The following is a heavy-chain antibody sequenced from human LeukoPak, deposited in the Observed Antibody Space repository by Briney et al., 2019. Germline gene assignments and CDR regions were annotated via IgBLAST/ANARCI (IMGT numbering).Heavy chain of an antibody. V-gene: IGHV4-39*07. CDR3: ARAFGNVRGDA. CDR2: IFYSGIT. D-gene: IGHD3-10*01. CDR1: GDSISSTSFY. J-gene: IGHJ5*02. Sequence: SETLSLTCTLSGDSISSTSFYWAWIRQPPGKGLECIGTIFYSGITYYSSSLRSRVTTSVDTSKNQFSLNVSSLTAADTAVYYCARAFGNVRGDAWGQGSLVTVSS.